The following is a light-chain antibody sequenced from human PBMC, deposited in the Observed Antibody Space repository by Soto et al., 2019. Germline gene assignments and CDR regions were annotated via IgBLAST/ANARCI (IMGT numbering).Light chain of an antibody. Sequence: QSVLTQPASVSGSPGQSITISCTGTSSDVGGFNYVSWYQQYPGKAPKLMIYEVSNRPSGVSNRFSGSKSGNTASLTISGLQAEDEADYYCSSYTTNHTRVFGGGTKLTVL. CDR2: EVS. CDR1: SSDVGGFNY. CDR3: SSYTTNHTRV. J-gene: IGLJ3*02. V-gene: IGLV2-14*01.